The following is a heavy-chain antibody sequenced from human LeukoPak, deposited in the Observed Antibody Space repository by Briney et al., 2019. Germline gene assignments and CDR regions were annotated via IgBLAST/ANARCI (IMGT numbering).Heavy chain of an antibody. CDR2: IDWDDDK. CDR3: ARTRVVVPAAIGDPGCVDY. J-gene: IGHJ4*02. CDR1: GFSLSTRGRC. Sequence: ESGPVLVKPAQTLTLTCTFSGFSLSTRGRCVSWIRQPPGKALEWLSRIDWDDDKFYSTSLKTRLTISKDTSKNQVVLTMTNMDPVDTATYYCARTRVVVPAAIGDPGCVDYWGQGTLVTVSS. V-gene: IGHV2-70*16. D-gene: IGHD2-2*02.